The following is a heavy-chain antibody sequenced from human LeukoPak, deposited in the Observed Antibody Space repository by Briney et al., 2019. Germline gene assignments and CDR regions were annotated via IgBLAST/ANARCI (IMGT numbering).Heavy chain of an antibody. CDR2: IYHSGST. D-gene: IGHD7-27*01. Sequence: PSETLSLTCAVSGGSISSGGYSWSWIRQPPGKGLEWIGYIYHSGSTYYNPSLKSRVTISVDRSKNQFSLKLSSVTAADTAVYYCARGAGWGGKGFDYWGQGTLVTVSS. V-gene: IGHV4-30-2*01. CDR1: GGSISSGGYS. J-gene: IGHJ4*02. CDR3: ARGAGWGGKGFDY.